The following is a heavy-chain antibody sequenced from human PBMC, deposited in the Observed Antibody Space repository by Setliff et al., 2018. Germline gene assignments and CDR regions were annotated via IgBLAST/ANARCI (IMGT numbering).Heavy chain of an antibody. CDR2: IYPGDSDT. V-gene: IGHV5-51*01. J-gene: IGHJ3*02. Sequence: GESLKISCQGSGYSFANTWIAWVRQMPGKGLEWMGIIYPGDSDTKYGPSFQGQVTISVDKSITTAYLQWSSLKASDTAMYYCARPRYSSTWYEVGAFDIWGQGTMVTVS. CDR1: GYSFANTW. CDR3: ARPRYSSTWYEVGAFDI. D-gene: IGHD6-13*01.